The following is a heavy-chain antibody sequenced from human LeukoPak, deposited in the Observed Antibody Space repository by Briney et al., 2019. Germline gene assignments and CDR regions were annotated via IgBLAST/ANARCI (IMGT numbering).Heavy chain of an antibody. CDR2: IRYDGSNK. CDR1: GFTFSSYG. J-gene: IGHJ4*02. Sequence: GGSQRLSCAASGFTFSSYGMHWVRQAPGKGLEWVAFIRYDGSNKYYADSVKGRFTISRDNSKNTLYLQMNSLRAEDTAVYYCARDPGLPLFYYDSSGYFPPGPLDYWGQGTLVTVSS. V-gene: IGHV3-30*02. CDR3: ARDPGLPLFYYDSSGYFPPGPLDY. D-gene: IGHD3-22*01.